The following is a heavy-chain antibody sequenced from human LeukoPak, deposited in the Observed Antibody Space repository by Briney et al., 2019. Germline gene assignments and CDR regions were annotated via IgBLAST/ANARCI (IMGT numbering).Heavy chain of an antibody. CDR2: ISWTSGSI. D-gene: IGHD4-17*01. Sequence: PGGSLRLSCAASGFTFDDYAMHWVRQAPGKGLEWVSGISWTSGSIGYADSVKGRFTISRDNAKNSLYLQMNSLRAEDTALYYFEKALDYGAPDAFDIGGQGTTVTVS. J-gene: IGHJ3*02. CDR3: EKALDYGAPDAFDI. V-gene: IGHV3-9*01. CDR1: GFTFDDYA.